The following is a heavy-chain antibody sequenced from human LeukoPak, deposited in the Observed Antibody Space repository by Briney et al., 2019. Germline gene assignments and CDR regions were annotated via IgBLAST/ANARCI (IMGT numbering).Heavy chain of an antibody. J-gene: IGHJ4*02. Sequence: GGSLRLSCAASGFTFSSYAMSWVRQAPGKGLEWVSAISGSGGSTYYADSVKGRFTISRDNSKNTLYLQMNSLRAEDTAVYYYAKPFEYSSSSGFDYWGQGTLVTVSS. V-gene: IGHV3-23*01. CDR3: AKPFEYSSSSGFDY. CDR1: GFTFSSYA. CDR2: ISGSGGST. D-gene: IGHD6-6*01.